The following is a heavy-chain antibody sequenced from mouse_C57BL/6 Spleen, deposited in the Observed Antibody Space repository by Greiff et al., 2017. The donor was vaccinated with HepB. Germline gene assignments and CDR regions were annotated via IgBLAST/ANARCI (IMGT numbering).Heavy chain of an antibody. V-gene: IGHV1-26*01. CDR1: GYTFTDYY. Sequence: EVQLQQSGPELVKPGASVKISCKASGYTFTDYYMNWVKQSHGKSLEWIGDINPNNGGTSYNQKFKGKATLTVDKSSSTAYMELRSLTSEDSAVYYCARGNLLWLRPYYFDYWSQGTTLTVSS. CDR3: ARGNLLWLRPYYFDY. J-gene: IGHJ2*01. CDR2: INPNNGGT. D-gene: IGHD2-9*01.